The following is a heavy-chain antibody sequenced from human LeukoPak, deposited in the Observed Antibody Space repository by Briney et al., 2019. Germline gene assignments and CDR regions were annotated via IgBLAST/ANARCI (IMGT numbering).Heavy chain of an antibody. J-gene: IGHJ4*02. CDR2: IHYTGYT. CDR3: ARGVGGGDRYFDY. D-gene: IGHD1-26*01. V-gene: IGHV4-59*01. CDR1: SDSTSSYY. Sequence: PSETLSLTCSLSSDSTSSYYWSWIRHPPGKGREWIAYIHYTGYTEYNPSLKSRVTTSGDTSKRQFSLKVSSVTAADTAVYYCARGVGGGDRYFDYWGQGTLVTVSS.